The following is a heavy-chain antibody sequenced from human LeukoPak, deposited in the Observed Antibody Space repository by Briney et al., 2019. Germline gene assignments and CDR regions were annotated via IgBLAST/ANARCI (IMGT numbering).Heavy chain of an antibody. V-gene: IGHV3-30*04. CDR1: GFTFSNYA. D-gene: IGHD4-23*01. CDR2: ISYDGSKK. J-gene: IGHJ4*02. CDR3: ARGAHKRDDYGGFYY. Sequence: GGSLRLSCAASGFTFSNYAMHWVRQAPGKGLEWVAVISYDGSKKDYADSEKGRFTISRDNSKNTLYLQMNSLRAEDTAIYYCARGAHKRDDYGGFYYWGQGTLVTVSS.